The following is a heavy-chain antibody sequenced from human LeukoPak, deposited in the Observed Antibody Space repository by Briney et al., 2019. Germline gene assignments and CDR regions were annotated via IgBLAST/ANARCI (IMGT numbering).Heavy chain of an antibody. V-gene: IGHV3-23*01. J-gene: IGHJ4*02. CDR2: ISNSGSST. CDR1: GFTFSSYG. CDR3: ARDRWSFDY. Sequence: GALRLSCAASGFTFSSYGMSWVRQAPGKGLEWVSTISNSGSSTYYADSVKGRFTISRDNSKNTLYLQMNSLRAEDTAVYYCARDRWSFDYWGQGTLVTVSS. D-gene: IGHD3-16*02.